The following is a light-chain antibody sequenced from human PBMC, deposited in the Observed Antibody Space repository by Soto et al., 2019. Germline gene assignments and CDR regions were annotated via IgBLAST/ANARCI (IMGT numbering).Light chain of an antibody. CDR1: QSAISW. V-gene: IGKV1-5*01. CDR2: DAS. CDR3: QQYNTFPWT. J-gene: IGKJ1*01. Sequence: DIPLTQSPSTLSASVGDRVTITRRASQSAISWLAWFQQKPGKAPNLMIYDASSLKSGVPSRFSGSGSGTEFTLTISSLQPEDFGTYYCQQYNTFPWTLGQGTKVEIK.